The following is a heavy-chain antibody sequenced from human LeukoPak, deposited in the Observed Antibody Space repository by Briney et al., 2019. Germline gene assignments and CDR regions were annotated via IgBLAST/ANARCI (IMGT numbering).Heavy chain of an antibody. D-gene: IGHD6-19*01. CDR1: GGSISSSSYY. CDR3: ARRNSSGWTTIDY. V-gene: IGHV4-39*07. CDR2: IYYSGST. J-gene: IGHJ4*02. Sequence: PSETLSLTCTVSGGSISSSSYYWGWIRQPPGKGLEWIGSIYYSGSTYYNPSLKSRVTISVDTSKNQFSLKLSSVTAADTAVYYCARRNSSGWTTIDYWGQGTLVTVSS.